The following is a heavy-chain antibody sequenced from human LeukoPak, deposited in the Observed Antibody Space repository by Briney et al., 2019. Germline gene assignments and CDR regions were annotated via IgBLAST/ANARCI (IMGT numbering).Heavy chain of an antibody. J-gene: IGHJ5*02. CDR2: ISSRSSYK. CDR1: GLTFGSDS. V-gene: IGHV3-21*01. D-gene: IGHD3-10*01. Sequence: PGGSLRLSCAASGLTFGSDSMNWVRQAPGKGLEWVSSISSRSSYKYYADSVKGRFTISRDNAQNSLHLQMNSLRAEDTAVYYCARGPGAYYYGSGNSFDPWGQGTLVTVSS. CDR3: ARGPGAYYYGSGNSFDP.